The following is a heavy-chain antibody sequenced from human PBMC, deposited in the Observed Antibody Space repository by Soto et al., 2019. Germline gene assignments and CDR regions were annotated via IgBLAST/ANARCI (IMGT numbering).Heavy chain of an antibody. CDR3: ARTRGYYDSSGYWYYFDY. CDR1: GFSLSTSGMC. Sequence: SGPTLVNPTQTLTLTCTFSGFSLSTSGMCVSWIRQPPGKALEWLALIDWDDDKYYSTSLKTRLTISKDTSKNQVVLAMTNMDPVDTATYYCARTRGYYDSSGYWYYFDYWGQGTLVTVS. V-gene: IGHV2-70*01. D-gene: IGHD3-22*01. J-gene: IGHJ4*02. CDR2: IDWDDDK.